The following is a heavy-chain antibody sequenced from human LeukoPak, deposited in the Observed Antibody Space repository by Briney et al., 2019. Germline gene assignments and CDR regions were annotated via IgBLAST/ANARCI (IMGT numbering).Heavy chain of an antibody. D-gene: IGHD3-22*01. CDR2: INPNSGGT. J-gene: IGHJ4*02. CDR3: ARDWGYYDSSGYDDY. CDR1: GYTFTGYY. V-gene: IGHV1-2*02. Sequence: GASVKVSCKASGYTFTGYYMHWVRQAPGQGLEWMGWINPNSGGTNYAQKFQGRVTMTRDTSISTAYMELSRLRSDDTAVYYCARDWGYYDSSGYDDYWGQGTLVTVSS.